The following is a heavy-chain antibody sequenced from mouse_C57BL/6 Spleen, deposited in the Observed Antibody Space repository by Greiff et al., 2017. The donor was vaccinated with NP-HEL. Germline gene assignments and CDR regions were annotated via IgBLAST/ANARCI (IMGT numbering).Heavy chain of an antibody. CDR1: GFNIKDYY. CDR3: ALLYYGNYDYYAMDY. V-gene: IGHV14-2*01. Sequence: EVQLQQSGAELVKPGASVKLSCTASGFNIKDYYMHWVKQRTEQGLEWIGRIDPEDGETKYAPKFQGKATITADTSSNTAYLQLSRLTSEDTAVYYCALLYYGNYDYYAMDYWGQGTSVTVSS. J-gene: IGHJ4*01. CDR2: IDPEDGET. D-gene: IGHD2-1*01.